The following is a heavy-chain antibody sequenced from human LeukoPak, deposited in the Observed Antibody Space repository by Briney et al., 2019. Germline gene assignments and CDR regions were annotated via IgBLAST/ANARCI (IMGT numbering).Heavy chain of an antibody. J-gene: IGHJ4*02. Sequence: GGSLRLSCAASGFTFSSYEMNWVRQAPGKGLEWVSYISSSGYTTYYADSVKGRFTTSRGNAKNSLYLQMNSLRAEDTAVYYCARGLGYSSDYWGQGTLVTVSS. CDR3: ARGLGYSSDY. V-gene: IGHV3-48*03. CDR1: GFTFSSYE. D-gene: IGHD6-13*01. CDR2: ISSSGYTT.